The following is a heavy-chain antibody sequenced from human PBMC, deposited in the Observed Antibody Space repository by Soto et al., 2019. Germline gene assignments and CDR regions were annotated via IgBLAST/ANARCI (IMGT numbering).Heavy chain of an antibody. J-gene: IGHJ6*02. D-gene: IGHD3-3*01. Sequence: QVQVVESGGGVVQPGSSLRLSCAASGFTFSSFGMHWVRQAPGKGLEGVSLIWYDGSKKLYGDSVKGRFTISRDNSRNTVYLQMNSLRADDTAVYYCARDASYYSLWSGYYPSRNGMDVWGQGTTVTVSS. CDR3: ARDASYYSLWSGYYPSRNGMDV. CDR1: GFTFSSFG. CDR2: IWYDGSKK. V-gene: IGHV3-33*01.